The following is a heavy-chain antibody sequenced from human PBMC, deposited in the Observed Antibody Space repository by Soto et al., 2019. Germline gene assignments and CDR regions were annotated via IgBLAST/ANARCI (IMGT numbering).Heavy chain of an antibody. CDR1: GFTFSSYA. V-gene: IGHV3-23*01. CDR2: ISGSGGST. J-gene: IGHJ4*02. D-gene: IGHD6-13*01. Sequence: GGSLRLSCAASGFTFSSYAMSWVRQAPGKGLEWVSAISGSGGSTYYADSVKGRFTISRDNSKNTLYLQMNSLRAEDTAVYYCANESPIVDPWQLTSYDDYWGQGTLVTAPQ. CDR3: ANESPIVDPWQLTSYDDY.